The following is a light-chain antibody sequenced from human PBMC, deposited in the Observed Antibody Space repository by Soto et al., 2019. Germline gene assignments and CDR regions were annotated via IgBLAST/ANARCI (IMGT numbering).Light chain of an antibody. Sequence: EIVLTQSPATLSLSPGERATPSCRASQSVSSSYLAWYQQKPGQAPRLLIYDASNRATGIPARFSGSGSGTDFTLTISSLETEDFAVYYCQQRSSWPLTFGGGTKVDIK. V-gene: IGKV3-11*01. CDR3: QQRSSWPLT. J-gene: IGKJ4*01. CDR1: QSVSSSY. CDR2: DAS.